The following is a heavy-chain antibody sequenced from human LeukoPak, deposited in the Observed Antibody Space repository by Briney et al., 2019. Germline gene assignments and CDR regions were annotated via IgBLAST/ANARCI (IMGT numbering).Heavy chain of an antibody. CDR1: GNTFTGYY. D-gene: IGHD2-2*01. CDR2: IDPNSGGT. J-gene: IGHJ4*02. Sequence: ASVKVSCKTSGNTFTGYYIHWVRQAPGQGLEWLGRIDPNSGGTSYAHNFQGRVTMTRDTSISTAYMDLSSLTSDDTAVYYCARDSRVSGDYWGQGTLVTVSS. CDR3: ARDSRVSGDY. V-gene: IGHV1-2*06.